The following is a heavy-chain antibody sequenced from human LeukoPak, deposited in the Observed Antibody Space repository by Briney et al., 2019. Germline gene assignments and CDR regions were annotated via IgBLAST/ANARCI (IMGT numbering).Heavy chain of an antibody. J-gene: IGHJ4*02. CDR3: AKDLKKGAAGYYFDY. CDR1: GFTFSTYG. Sequence: PGRSLRLSCAASGFTFSTYGMHWVRQAPGKGLEWVAVIANDGNDKKYADSVKGRFTISRDNSKNTPYLQMNSLRAEDTAVYYCAKDLKKGAAGYYFDYWGQGTLVTVSS. D-gene: IGHD6-13*01. V-gene: IGHV3-30*18. CDR2: IANDGNDK.